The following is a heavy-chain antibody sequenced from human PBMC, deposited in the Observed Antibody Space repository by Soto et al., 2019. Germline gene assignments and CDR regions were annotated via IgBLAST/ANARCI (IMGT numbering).Heavy chain of an antibody. CDR2: RKQDGSEK. CDR1: GSTFSSYW. CDR3: ARDLASTTIPNY. D-gene: IGHD4-17*01. J-gene: IGHJ4*02. Sequence: PGGSLRLSCAASGSTFSSYWMSWVRQAPGKGLEWVANRKQDGSEKYYVDSGKGRFTISRDNAKNSLYLQMNSLRAEDTAVYYCARDLASTTIPNYWGQGTLVTVSS. V-gene: IGHV3-7*04.